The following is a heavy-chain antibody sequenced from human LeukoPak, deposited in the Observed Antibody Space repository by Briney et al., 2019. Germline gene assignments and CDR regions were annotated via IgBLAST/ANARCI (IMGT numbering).Heavy chain of an antibody. CDR2: ISYDGSNK. J-gene: IGHJ6*02. CDR3: AKDRGYEYYYYYYGMDV. CDR1: GFTFSSYG. D-gene: IGHD5-12*01. Sequence: TGGSLRLSCAASGFTFSSYGMHWVRQAPGKGLEWVAVISYDGSNKYYADSVKGRFTISRDNSKNTLYLQMNSLRAEDTAVYYCAKDRGYEYYYYYYGMDVWGQGTTVTVSS. V-gene: IGHV3-30*18.